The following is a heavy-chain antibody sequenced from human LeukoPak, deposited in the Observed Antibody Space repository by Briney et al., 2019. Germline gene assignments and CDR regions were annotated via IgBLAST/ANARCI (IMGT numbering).Heavy chain of an antibody. CDR3: ARDSSSFNWFDP. CDR1: GYTFTGYY. CDR2: INPNSGGT. V-gene: IGHV1-2*02. D-gene: IGHD6-13*01. J-gene: IGHJ5*02. Sequence: GASVKVSCKASGYTFTGYYMHWVRQAPGQGLEGMGWINPNSGGTNYAQKFQGRVTMTRDTSISTAYMELSRLRSDDTAVYYCARDSSSFNWFDPWGQGTLVTVSS.